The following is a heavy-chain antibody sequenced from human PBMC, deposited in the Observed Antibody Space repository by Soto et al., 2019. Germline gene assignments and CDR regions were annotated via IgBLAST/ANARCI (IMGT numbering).Heavy chain of an antibody. V-gene: IGHV4-34*01. D-gene: IGHD1-26*01. J-gene: IGHJ2*01. Sequence: SETLSLTCAVYGGSFSGYYWSWIRQPPGKGLEWIGEINHSGSTNYNPSLKSRVTISVDTSKNQFSLKLSSVTAADTAVYYCARPGAGAVRAYWYFDLWGRGTLVTVSS. CDR3: ARPGAGAVRAYWYFDL. CDR2: INHSGST. CDR1: GGSFSGYY.